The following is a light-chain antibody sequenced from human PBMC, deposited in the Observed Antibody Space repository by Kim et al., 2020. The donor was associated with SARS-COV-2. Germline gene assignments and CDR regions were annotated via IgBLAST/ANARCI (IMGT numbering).Light chain of an antibody. CDR3: QQYGSSQFT. CDR2: GAS. V-gene: IGKV3-20*01. J-gene: IGKJ3*01. CDR1: QSVSSCY. Sequence: EIVLTQSPGTLSLSPGERATLSCRASQSVSSCYLAWYQQKPGQAPRLHIYGASSRATGIPDRFSGSGSGTDFTLTISRLEPEDFAVYYCQQYGSSQFTFGPGTKVDIK.